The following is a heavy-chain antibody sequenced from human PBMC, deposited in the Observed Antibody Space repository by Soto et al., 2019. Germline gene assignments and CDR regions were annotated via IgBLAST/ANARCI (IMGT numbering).Heavy chain of an antibody. CDR2: IYYNGST. V-gene: IGHV4-59*01. J-gene: IGHJ4*02. D-gene: IGHD4-17*01. CDR1: GGSISSYY. Sequence: SETLSLTCTVSGGSISSYYWSWIRQPPGKGLEWIGYIYYNGSTNYNPSLKSRVTISVDASKNQFSLKLSSVTAADTAVYYCARFSHHPRSGDYARNQFDYWGQGTLVTVSS. CDR3: ARFSHHPRSGDYARNQFDY.